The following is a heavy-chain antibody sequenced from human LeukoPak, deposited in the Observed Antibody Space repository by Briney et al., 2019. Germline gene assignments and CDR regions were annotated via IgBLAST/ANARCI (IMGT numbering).Heavy chain of an antibody. J-gene: IGHJ4*02. V-gene: IGHV1-18*01. CDR1: GYTFTSYG. CDR2: ISAYNGNT. Sequence: ASVKVSCKASGYTFTSYGISWVRQAPGQGLEWMRWISAYNGNTNYAQKLQGRVTMTTDTSTSTAYMELRSLRSDDTAVYYCARQDIVVVPAAVDYWGQGTLVTVSS. D-gene: IGHD2-2*01. CDR3: ARQDIVVVPAAVDY.